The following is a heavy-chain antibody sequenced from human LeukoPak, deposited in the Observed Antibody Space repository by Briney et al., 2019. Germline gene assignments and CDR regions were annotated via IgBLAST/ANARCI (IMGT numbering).Heavy chain of an antibody. CDR1: GGSITQTNY. D-gene: IGHD3-10*01. CDR3: ARYYGSGGYPFDY. J-gene: IGHJ4*02. CDR2: SCYSGTT. Sequence: PSGTLSLTCDVSGGSITQTNYWTWVRQPPGKGLEWIGYSCYSGTTHYNPSLKSRVTISIDTSMNQFSLRLSSVTAADTAIYYCARYYGSGGYPFDYWGQGTLVTVSS. V-gene: IGHV4-30-4*01.